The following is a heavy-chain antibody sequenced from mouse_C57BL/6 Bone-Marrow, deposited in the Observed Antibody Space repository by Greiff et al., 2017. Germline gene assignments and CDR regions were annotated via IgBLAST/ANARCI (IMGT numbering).Heavy chain of an antibody. V-gene: IGHV14-1*01. D-gene: IGHD2-1*01. J-gene: IGHJ2*01. CDR1: GFNIKDYY. Sequence: EVKLQESGAELVRPGASVKLSCTASGFNIKDYYLHWVKQRPEQGLEWIGRIDPEDGDTEYAPKFQGKATMTADTSSNTAYLQLSSLTSEDTAVYYCMDGNYNFDYWGQGTTLTVSS. CDR3: MDGNYNFDY. CDR2: IDPEDGDT.